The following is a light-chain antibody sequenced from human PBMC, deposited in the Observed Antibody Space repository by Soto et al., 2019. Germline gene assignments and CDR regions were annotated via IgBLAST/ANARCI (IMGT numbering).Light chain of an antibody. CDR1: SSDVGGYNY. J-gene: IGLJ2*01. CDR2: GVS. Sequence: QSALTQPRSVSGSPGQSVTISCTGTSSDVGGYNYVSWYQQHPGKAPKLMIYGVSKRPSGVPDRFSGSKSGNTASLTISGLQAEDEADYYCCSYAGSYRGVFGGGTKLTVL. CDR3: CSYAGSYRGV. V-gene: IGLV2-11*01.